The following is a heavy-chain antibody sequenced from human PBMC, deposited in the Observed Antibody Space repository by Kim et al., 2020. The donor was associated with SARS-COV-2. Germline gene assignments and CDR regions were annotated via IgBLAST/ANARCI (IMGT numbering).Heavy chain of an antibody. Sequence: SETLSLTCAVYGGSFSGYYWSWIRQPPGKGLEWIGEINHSGSTNCNPSLKSRVTISVDTSKNQFSLKLSSVTAADTAVYYCAQFTPEKGYNLFDYWGQGTLVTVSS. V-gene: IGHV4-34*01. CDR3: AQFTPEKGYNLFDY. CDR2: INHSGST. D-gene: IGHD1-1*01. CDR1: GGSFSGYY. J-gene: IGHJ4*02.